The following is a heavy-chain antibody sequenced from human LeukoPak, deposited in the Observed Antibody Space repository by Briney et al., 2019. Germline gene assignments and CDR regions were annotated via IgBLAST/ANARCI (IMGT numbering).Heavy chain of an antibody. D-gene: IGHD3-22*01. Sequence: SVKVSCKASGGTFSSYTISWVRRAPGQGLEWMGRIIPILGVANYAQKFQGRVTITADKSTSTAYMELSSLRSEDTAVYYCARSGGDYYDSSGYYLDYWGQGTLVTVSS. CDR1: GGTFSSYT. J-gene: IGHJ4*02. CDR2: IIPILGVA. V-gene: IGHV1-69*02. CDR3: ARSGGDYYDSSGYYLDY.